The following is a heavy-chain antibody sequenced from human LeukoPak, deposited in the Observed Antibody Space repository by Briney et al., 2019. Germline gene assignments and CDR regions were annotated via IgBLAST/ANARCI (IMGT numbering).Heavy chain of an antibody. J-gene: IGHJ5*02. Sequence: SVKVSCKASGGTFSSYAISWVRQAPGQGLEWMGGIIPIFGTANYAQKFQGRVTITADESTSTAYMELSSLRSEDTAVYYCARSGLTYYYDSSGYPVSWGQGALVTVSS. D-gene: IGHD3-22*01. CDR3: ARSGLTYYYDSSGYPVS. CDR2: IIPIFGTA. CDR1: GGTFSSYA. V-gene: IGHV1-69*01.